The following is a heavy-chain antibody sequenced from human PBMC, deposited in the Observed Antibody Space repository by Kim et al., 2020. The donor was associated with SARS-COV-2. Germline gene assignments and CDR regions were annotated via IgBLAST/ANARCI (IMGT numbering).Heavy chain of an antibody. Sequence: DSVKGRFTISRDNSKNTLYLQMNSLRAEDTAVYYCAKWVVVAATKGWFDPWGQGTLVTVSS. CDR3: AKWVVVAATKGWFDP. D-gene: IGHD2-15*01. J-gene: IGHJ5*02. V-gene: IGHV3-23*01.